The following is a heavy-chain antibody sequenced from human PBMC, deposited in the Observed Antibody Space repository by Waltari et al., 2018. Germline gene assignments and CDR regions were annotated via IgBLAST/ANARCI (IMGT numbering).Heavy chain of an antibody. CDR1: GGSISSYY. J-gene: IGHJ6*02. CDR2: IYYSGST. Sequence: QVQLQESGPGLVKPSETLSLTCTVSGGSISSYYWSWIRQPPGKGLEWIGYIYYSGSTNYNPSLKSRVTISVDTSKNQFSLKLSSVTAADTAVYYCARMAGNIYYYYGMDVWGQGTTVTVSS. V-gene: IGHV4-59*01. CDR3: ARMAGNIYYYYGMDV. D-gene: IGHD6-19*01.